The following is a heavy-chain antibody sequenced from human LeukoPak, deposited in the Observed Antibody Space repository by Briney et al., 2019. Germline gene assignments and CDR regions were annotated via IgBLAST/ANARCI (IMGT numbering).Heavy chain of an antibody. Sequence: SETLSLTCTVSGGSIISSNYYWGWIRQPPGKGLEWIASINYSGGTYYNPSVKSRVTISVDTSKSQFSLKVSSVTAADTVVYYCGGRKAGANWFAPWGQGTLVTVSS. CDR3: GGRKAGANWFAP. V-gene: IGHV4-39*01. D-gene: IGHD3-10*01. CDR2: INYSGGT. J-gene: IGHJ5*02. CDR1: GGSIISSNYY.